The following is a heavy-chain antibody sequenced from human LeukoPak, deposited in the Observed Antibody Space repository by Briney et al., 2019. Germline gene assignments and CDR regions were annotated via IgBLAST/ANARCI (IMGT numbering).Heavy chain of an antibody. Sequence: GESLKISCAASGFTFSSYWMSWVRQAPGKGLEWVANIKQDGSEKYYVDSVKGRFTISRDNAKNSLYLQMNSLRAEDTAVYYCASDYYDSSGHQDAFDIWGQGTMVTVSS. CDR3: ASDYYDSSGHQDAFDI. J-gene: IGHJ3*02. V-gene: IGHV3-7*04. CDR1: GFTFSSYW. D-gene: IGHD3-22*01. CDR2: IKQDGSEK.